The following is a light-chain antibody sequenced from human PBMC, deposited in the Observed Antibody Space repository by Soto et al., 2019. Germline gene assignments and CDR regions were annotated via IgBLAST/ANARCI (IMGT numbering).Light chain of an antibody. Sequence: GDRVTITCRASQSISSWLAWYQQKPGKAPKLLIYDASSLESGVPSRFSGSGSGTEFTLTISSLQPEDFATYYCLQHNSYPVSCGGGTMVDIK. J-gene: IGKJ4*01. CDR1: QSISSW. V-gene: IGKV1-5*01. CDR2: DAS. CDR3: LQHNSYPVS.